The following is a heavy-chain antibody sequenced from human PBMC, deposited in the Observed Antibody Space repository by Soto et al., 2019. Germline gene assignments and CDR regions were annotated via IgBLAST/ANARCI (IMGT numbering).Heavy chain of an antibody. D-gene: IGHD3-9*01. CDR3: AYEREGILTGYYAFDY. J-gene: IGHJ4*02. Sequence: GASVKVSCKASGGTFSSYAISWVRQAPGQGLEWMGGIIPIFGTANYAQKFQGRVTITADKSTSTAYMELSSLRSEDTAVYYCAYEREGILTGYYAFDYWGQGTLVTVPS. CDR2: IIPIFGTA. CDR1: GGTFSSYA. V-gene: IGHV1-69*06.